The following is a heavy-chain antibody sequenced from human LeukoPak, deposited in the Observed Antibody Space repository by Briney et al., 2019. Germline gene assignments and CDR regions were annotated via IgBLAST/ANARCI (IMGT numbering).Heavy chain of an antibody. CDR1: GYTFSSYA. CDR3: AREWLHCSGGSCFDY. Sequence: GGSLRLSCAASGYTFSSYAMHWVRQAPGKGLEWVAVISYDGSNKYYADSVKGRFTISRDNSKNTLYLQMNSLRAEDTAVYYCAREWLHCSGGSCFDYWGQGTLVTVSS. J-gene: IGHJ4*02. D-gene: IGHD2-15*01. V-gene: IGHV3-30*04. CDR2: ISYDGSNK.